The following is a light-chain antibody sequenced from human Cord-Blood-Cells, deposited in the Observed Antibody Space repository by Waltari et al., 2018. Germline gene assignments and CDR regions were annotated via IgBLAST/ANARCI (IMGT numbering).Light chain of an antibody. CDR1: QSVSSY. V-gene: IGKV3-11*01. J-gene: IGKJ1*01. CDR2: DAS. Sequence: EIVLTQSPATLSLSPGERATLSCRASQSVSSYLAWYQQKPGHAPRLLIYDASNRATGIPARFSGSGSGTDFTLTISSLEPEDFAVYYCQQRSNWPFGQGTKVEIK. CDR3: QQRSNWP.